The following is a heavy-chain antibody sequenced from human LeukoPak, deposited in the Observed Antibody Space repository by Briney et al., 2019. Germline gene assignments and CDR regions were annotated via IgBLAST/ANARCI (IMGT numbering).Heavy chain of an antibody. CDR1: GYTFTSYG. D-gene: IGHD2-2*01. J-gene: IGHJ4*02. V-gene: IGHV1-18*01. CDR3: ARDAVVVPAAIAGATTNLDY. Sequence: EASVKVSCKASGYTFTSYGISWVRQAPGQGLEWMGWISAYNGNTNYAQKLQGRVTMTTDTSTSTAYMELRSLRSDDTAVYYCARDAVVVPAAIAGATTNLDYWGQGTLVTVSS. CDR2: ISAYNGNT.